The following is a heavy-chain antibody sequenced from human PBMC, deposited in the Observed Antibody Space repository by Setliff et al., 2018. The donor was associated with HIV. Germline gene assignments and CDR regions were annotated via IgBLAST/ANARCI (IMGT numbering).Heavy chain of an antibody. D-gene: IGHD4-17*01. Sequence: PGGSLRLSCVASGFTFNSYSMNWVRQAPGKGLEWVSYVSSSSSTMYYADSVKGRFTISRDNAKNSLYLQLNSLRPEDTAVYYCARDKDEDYGSTSFDYWGQGILVTVSS. CDR1: GFTFNSYS. CDR3: ARDKDEDYGSTSFDY. V-gene: IGHV3-48*04. CDR2: VSSSSSTM. J-gene: IGHJ4*02.